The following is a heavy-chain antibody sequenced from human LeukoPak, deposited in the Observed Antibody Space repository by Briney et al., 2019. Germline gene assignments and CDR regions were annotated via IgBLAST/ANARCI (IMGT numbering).Heavy chain of an antibody. CDR3: AANYYDSSGYYTPSFDY. CDR1: GASTRVYY. Sequence: PSETLSLTCTVSGASTRVYYWSWFRRPPGKGLEWMGNFYYSGSTNYNPSLKSRVTISVDTSKNQFSLKLSSVTAADTAVYYCAANYYDSSGYYTPSFDYWGQGTLVTVSS. V-gene: IGHV4-59*13. J-gene: IGHJ4*02. CDR2: FYYSGST. D-gene: IGHD3-22*01.